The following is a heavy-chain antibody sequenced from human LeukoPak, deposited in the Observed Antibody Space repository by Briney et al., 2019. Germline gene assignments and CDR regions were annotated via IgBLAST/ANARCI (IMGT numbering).Heavy chain of an antibody. Sequence: GGSLRLSCTASGFTFGDCAMTWVRQAPGKGLEWVGVIRSKAYGGTTEYAASVKGRFTISRDDSKSIAYLQMNSLKTEDTAVYYCTSDLRYYGSGSWGQGTLVTVSS. CDR1: GFTFGDCA. CDR3: TSDLRYYGSGS. CDR2: IRSKAYGGTT. J-gene: IGHJ4*02. D-gene: IGHD3-10*01. V-gene: IGHV3-49*04.